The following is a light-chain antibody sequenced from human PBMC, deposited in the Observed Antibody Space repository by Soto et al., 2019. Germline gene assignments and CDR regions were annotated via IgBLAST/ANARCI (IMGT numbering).Light chain of an antibody. J-gene: IGKJ1*01. V-gene: IGKV1-5*03. CDR3: QQYSFQSWT. CDR2: KAS. Sequence: DIQLTQSPSTLSASLGDTVTITCRASQSINKWLAWYQQKPGKAPRLLIYKASNLESGVSSRFSGSGSGTEFTLTISRLQPDDFATYYCQQYSFQSWTFGQETQVG. CDR1: QSINKW.